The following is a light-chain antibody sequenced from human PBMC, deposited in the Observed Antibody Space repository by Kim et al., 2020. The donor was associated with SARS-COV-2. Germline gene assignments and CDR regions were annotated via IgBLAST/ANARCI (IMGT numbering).Light chain of an antibody. V-gene: IGKV3-11*01. CDR2: EAS. Sequence: ETVLTQSPATLSLSPGERATLSCRASQSVTTYLAWYQQKPGQAPRLLIFEASNRATGNPARFSGSGSGTDFTLTISSLEPEDFAVYYCQQRSNWPYTFGQGTKLEI. J-gene: IGKJ2*01. CDR3: QQRSNWPYT. CDR1: QSVTTY.